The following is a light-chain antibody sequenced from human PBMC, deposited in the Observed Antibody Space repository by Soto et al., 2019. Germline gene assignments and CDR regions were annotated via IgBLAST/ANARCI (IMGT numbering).Light chain of an antibody. V-gene: IGKV2-28*01. CDR2: LGS. Sequence: DIVMTQSPLSLPVTPGEPASISCRSSQSLLDSNGYNCLEWYLQKPGQSPQLLIYLGSSRASGVPDRFSGSGSGTDFTLKISRVEAEDVGVYYCMQSLQTPLTFGQGTKVDIK. CDR3: MQSLQTPLT. CDR1: QSLLDSNGYNC. J-gene: IGKJ1*01.